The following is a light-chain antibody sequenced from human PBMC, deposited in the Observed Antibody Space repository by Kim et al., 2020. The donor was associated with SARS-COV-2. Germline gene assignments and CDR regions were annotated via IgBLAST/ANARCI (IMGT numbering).Light chain of an antibody. CDR2: AAS. J-gene: IGKJ1*01. Sequence: AAVGDRVTIPCRASQDISKYLAWFQLKPGKAPELLIYAASALQPGVPSRFSGSGSGTDFTLTVTSLQPEDVATYYCQKCDSAPWTFGQGTKVDIK. V-gene: IGKV1-27*01. CDR3: QKCDSAPWT. CDR1: QDISKY.